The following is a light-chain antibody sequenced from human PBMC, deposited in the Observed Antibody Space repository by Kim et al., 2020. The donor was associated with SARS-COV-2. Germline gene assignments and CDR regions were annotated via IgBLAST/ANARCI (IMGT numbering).Light chain of an antibody. J-gene: IGLJ2*01. V-gene: IGLV3-19*01. CDR2: GKN. CDR1: ILRSYY. CDR3: NSRDSNDNVV. Sequence: VALGQTVRITCQGDILRSYYATCYQQKPGQAPIVVIYGKNNRPSGIPDRFSGSSSGNTASLTITGTQAGDEADYYCNSRDSNDNVVFGGGTQLTVL.